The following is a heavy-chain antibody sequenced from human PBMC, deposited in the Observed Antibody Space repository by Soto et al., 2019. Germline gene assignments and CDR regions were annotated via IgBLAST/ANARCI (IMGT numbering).Heavy chain of an antibody. CDR1: SGPTSSHN. J-gene: IGHJ6*02. D-gene: IGHD1-1*01. CDR3: VRQGIGNLHGRVDV. V-gene: IGHV4-59*08. Sequence: QVQLQQSGPGLVKPSETLSLTCSVSSGPTSSHNWGWIRQTPGRGLEWIGYVYSTGGTSYNPSLNSRVTISADTSPNHISLTLTAVTAADTAVYYWVRQGIGNLHGRVDVWGQGTTVRVSS. CDR2: VYSTGGT.